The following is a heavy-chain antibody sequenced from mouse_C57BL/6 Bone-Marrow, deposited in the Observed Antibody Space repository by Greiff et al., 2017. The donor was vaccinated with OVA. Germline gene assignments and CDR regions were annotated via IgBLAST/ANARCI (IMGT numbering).Heavy chain of an antibody. V-gene: IGHV14-4*01. CDR1: GFNIKDDY. J-gene: IGHJ3*01. D-gene: IGHD2-4*01. CDR2: IDPENGDT. CDR3: TTLRLRVAY. Sequence: EVQLQQSGAELVRPGASVKLSCTASGFNIKDDYMHWVKQRPEQGLEWIGWIDPENGDTAYASKFQGKATITADTSSNTAYLQLSSLTSEDTAVYYCTTLRLRVAYWGQGTLVTVSA.